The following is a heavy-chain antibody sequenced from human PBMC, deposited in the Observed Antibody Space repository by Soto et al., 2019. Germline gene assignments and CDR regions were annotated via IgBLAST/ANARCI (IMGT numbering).Heavy chain of an antibody. Sequence: GESLKISCKGSGYSFTSYWIVWVRQMPGKGLEWMGIIYPGNSDTRYSPSFQGQVTISADKSISTAYLQWSSLKASDTAMYYCARRGLYSLPRGTAGYWGQGTLVTVSS. CDR2: IYPGNSDT. V-gene: IGHV5-51*01. CDR3: ARRGLYSLPRGTAGY. J-gene: IGHJ4*02. D-gene: IGHD3-16*01. CDR1: GYSFTSYW.